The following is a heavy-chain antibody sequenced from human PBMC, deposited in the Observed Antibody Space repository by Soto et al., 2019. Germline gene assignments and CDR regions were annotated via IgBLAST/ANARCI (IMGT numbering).Heavy chain of an antibody. Sequence: WVRQALGKGLEWVSAISGSGGSTYYADSVKGRFTISRDNSKNTLYLQMNSLRAEDTAVYYCATDSPIVVVVAATIYFDYWGQGTLVTVSS. CDR2: ISGSGGST. J-gene: IGHJ4*02. CDR3: ATDSPIVVVVAATIYFDY. V-gene: IGHV3-23*01. D-gene: IGHD2-15*01.